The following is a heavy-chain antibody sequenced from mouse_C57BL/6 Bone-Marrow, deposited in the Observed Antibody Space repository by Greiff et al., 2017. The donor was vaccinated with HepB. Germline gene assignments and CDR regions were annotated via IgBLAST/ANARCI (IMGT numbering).Heavy chain of an antibody. Sequence: QVHVKQPGAELVKPGASVKLSCKASGYTFTSYWMHWVKQRPGRGLEWIGRIDPNSGGTKYNEKFKSKATLTVDKPSSTAYMQLSSLTSEDSAVYYCARGSYYGICYFDYWGQGTTLTVSS. V-gene: IGHV1-72*01. J-gene: IGHJ2*01. D-gene: IGHD1-1*01. CDR3: ARGSYYGICYFDY. CDR2: IDPNSGGT. CDR1: GYTFTSYW.